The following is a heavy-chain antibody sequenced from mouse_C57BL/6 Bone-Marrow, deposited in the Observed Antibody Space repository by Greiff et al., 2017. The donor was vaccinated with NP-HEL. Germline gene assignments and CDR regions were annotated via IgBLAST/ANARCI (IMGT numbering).Heavy chain of an antibody. D-gene: IGHD3-2*02. J-gene: IGHJ4*01. CDR1: GFSFNTYA. CDR2: IRSKSNNYAT. CDR3: VRRDSSGYYAMDY. Sequence: EVKLLESGGGLVQPKGSLKLSCAASGFSFNTYAMNWVRQAPGKGLEWVARIRSKSNNYATYYADSVKDRFTISRDDSESMLYLQMSNLKTEDTAMYYCVRRDSSGYYAMDYWGQGTSVTVSS. V-gene: IGHV10-1*01.